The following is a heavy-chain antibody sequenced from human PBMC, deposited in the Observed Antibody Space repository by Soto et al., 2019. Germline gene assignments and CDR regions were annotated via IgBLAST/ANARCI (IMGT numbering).Heavy chain of an antibody. CDR3: AREVEAFNL. Sequence: QVQLVESGGGVVQPGRSLRLSCAASGFTFSSYAMHWVRQAPGKGLEWVAMISYDGGSKYFADSVKGRFTISRDNSKNTLYLQMNSLIPEDTAVYCCAREVEAFNLWGQGTLVTVSS. CDR2: ISYDGGSK. D-gene: IGHD1-26*01. J-gene: IGHJ5*02. CDR1: GFTFSSYA. V-gene: IGHV3-30-3*01.